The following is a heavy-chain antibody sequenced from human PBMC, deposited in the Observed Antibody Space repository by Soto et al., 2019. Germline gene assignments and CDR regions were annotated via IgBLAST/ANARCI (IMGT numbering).Heavy chain of an antibody. CDR2: INAGGGYT. CDR3: TRGGAIVVVTATFDL. J-gene: IGHJ5*02. CDR1: GYIFTNYY. V-gene: IGHV1-46*03. Sequence: QVQLVQSGAEVKKPGASVKVSCKASGYIFTNYYIHWVRQAPGQGLEWMGTINAGGGYTTYAQKFLGRVSMTRDASTSTVAMELSSLRSEDMALYYCTRGGAIVVVTATFDLWGQGTLVTVTS. D-gene: IGHD2-21*02.